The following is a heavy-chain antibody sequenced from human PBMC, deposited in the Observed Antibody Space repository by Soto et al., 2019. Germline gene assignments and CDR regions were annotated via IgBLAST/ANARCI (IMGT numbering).Heavy chain of an antibody. D-gene: IGHD1-26*01. CDR1: GYTFTSNN. V-gene: IGHV1-46*01. J-gene: IGHJ4*02. CDR2: INPSSGGT. Sequence: ASVKVSCKASGYTFTSNNVHWVRRAPGQGLEWMGRINPSSGGTIYAQKFQGRFTISRDDSRNTVHLQLNSLRVDDTAVYYCAKESTVGSPGDYFDSWGQGTLVTVSS. CDR3: AKESTVGSPGDYFDS.